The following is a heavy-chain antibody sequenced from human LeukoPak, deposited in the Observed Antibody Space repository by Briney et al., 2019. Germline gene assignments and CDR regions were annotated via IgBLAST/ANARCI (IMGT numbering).Heavy chain of an antibody. CDR3: ARDSITMVRGDPYNWFDP. CDR1: GYTFTGYY. Sequence: AASVKVSCKASGYTFTGYYMHWVRQAPGQGLEWMGWINPNSGGTNYAQKFQGRVTMTRDTSISTAYMELSRLRSDDTAVYYCARDSITMVRGDPYNWFDPWGQGTLVTVSS. D-gene: IGHD3-10*01. J-gene: IGHJ5*02. CDR2: INPNSGGT. V-gene: IGHV1-2*02.